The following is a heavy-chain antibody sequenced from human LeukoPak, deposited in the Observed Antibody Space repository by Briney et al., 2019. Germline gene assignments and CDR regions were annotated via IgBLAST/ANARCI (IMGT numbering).Heavy chain of an antibody. D-gene: IGHD6-13*01. V-gene: IGHV1-2*02. CDR1: GYTFTGYY. CDR3: ASGRNLAAAGDFDY. CDR2: INPNSGGT. J-gene: IGHJ4*02. Sequence: ASVKVSCKASGYTFTGYYMHWVRQAPGQGLEWMGWINPNSGGTNYAQKFQGRVTMTRDTPISTAYMELSRLRSDDTAVYYCASGRNLAAAGDFDYWGQGTLVTVSS.